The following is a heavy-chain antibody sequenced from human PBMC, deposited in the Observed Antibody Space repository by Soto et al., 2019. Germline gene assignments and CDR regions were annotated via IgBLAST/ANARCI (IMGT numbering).Heavy chain of an antibody. CDR3: ARRRGAGGHFDY. D-gene: IGHD2-15*01. J-gene: IGHJ4*02. V-gene: IGHV3-23*01. Sequence: GGSLRLSCAASGFGFSSYAMGWVRQGPGKGLEWVAVVSIGGSTHYADSVRGRFTISRDNSKNTLSLQMNSLTAEDTAVYFCARRRGAGGHFDYWGQGALVTVSS. CDR2: VSIGGST. CDR1: GFGFSSYA.